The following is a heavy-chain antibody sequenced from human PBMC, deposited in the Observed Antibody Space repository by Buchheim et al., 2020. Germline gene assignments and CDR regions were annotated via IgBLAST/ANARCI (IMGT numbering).Heavy chain of an antibody. CDR1: EFTFSSYA. V-gene: IGHV3-23*01. D-gene: IGHD6-19*01. Sequence: EVQLLESGGGLVQSGGSLRLSCAASEFTFSSYAMSWVRQAPGRGLEWVSAITGSSDSTYYVDSVKGRFTTSRDNSKNTLYLQMNSLRAEDTAVYYCAKGSSSNGWYYFDYWGQGTL. CDR3: AKGSSSNGWYYFDY. CDR2: ITGSSDST. J-gene: IGHJ4*02.